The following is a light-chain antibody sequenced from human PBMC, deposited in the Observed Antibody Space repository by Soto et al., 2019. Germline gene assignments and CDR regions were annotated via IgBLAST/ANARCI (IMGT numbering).Light chain of an antibody. CDR2: AVS. V-gene: IGKV1-17*01. CDR3: LQHNSYPRT. Sequence: IEMTQSPSSLSAYLVGIVTIACRASQCIRNDLGWYQQKPGKAPKCLIYAVSNLQGGVPSRFSGSGSGTEFTLTISSLQPEDFATYYCLQHNSYPRTFGQGTKVDIK. CDR1: QCIRND. J-gene: IGKJ1*01.